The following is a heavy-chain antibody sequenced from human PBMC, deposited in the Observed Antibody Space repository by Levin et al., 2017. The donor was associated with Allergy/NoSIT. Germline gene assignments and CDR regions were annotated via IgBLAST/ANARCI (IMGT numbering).Heavy chain of an antibody. Sequence: GESLKISCAASGFTFSHSSMNWVRQAPGKGLEWVSYVSSSGNTIYYADSVKGRFTISRDNAQNSLYLQMNSLRVDDTALYYCVRDGYSGDYFSNWGQRTLLPVSS. D-gene: IGHD1-26*01. CDR1: GFTFSHSS. J-gene: IGHJ4*02. CDR2: VSSSGNTI. CDR3: VRDGYSGDYFSN. V-gene: IGHV3-48*01.